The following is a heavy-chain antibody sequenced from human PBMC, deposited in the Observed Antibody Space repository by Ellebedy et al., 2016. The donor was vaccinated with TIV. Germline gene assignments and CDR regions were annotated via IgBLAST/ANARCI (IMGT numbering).Heavy chain of an antibody. CDR2: INHSGST. D-gene: IGHD4-17*01. CDR1: GRPLSGYF. CDR3: VRETTVINWYLGL. Sequence: SQTLSLTCGVYGRPLSGYFWSWIRQSPGKGLEWIGEINHSGSTNYNPSLKSRVTLSVDTSKNQFSLKLSSVTAADTAVYYCVRETTVINWYLGLWGRGTLVTVSS. V-gene: IGHV4-34*01. J-gene: IGHJ2*01.